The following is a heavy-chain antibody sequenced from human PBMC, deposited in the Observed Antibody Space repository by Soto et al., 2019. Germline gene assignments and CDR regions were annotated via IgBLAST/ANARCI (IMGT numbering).Heavy chain of an antibody. CDR3: ASTTIIAAHRYFES. V-gene: IGHV4-59*01. D-gene: IGHD3-22*01. J-gene: IGHJ4*02. Sequence: SEALSLPCPVSEYAISSYYWSGIRQSPGKQLDWIGHIYYTGTTNYSPSLKSRVTMSIDTSQNQFSLRLSSITAADTAIYYCASTTIIAAHRYFESWGPGPLVIVSP. CDR2: IYYTGTT. CDR1: EYAISSYY.